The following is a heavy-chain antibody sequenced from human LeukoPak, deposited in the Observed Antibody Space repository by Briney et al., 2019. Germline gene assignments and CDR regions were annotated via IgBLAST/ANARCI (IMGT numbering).Heavy chain of an antibody. D-gene: IGHD6-13*01. V-gene: IGHV4-59*01. CDR3: ARNLIPEQLVLNF. J-gene: IGHJ4*02. Sequence: PSETLSLICTVSGGSISNYYWNWIRQPPGKGLEWIGYIYYTGSTNYNPSLKSRVTMSVDTSKNQFSLNLKSVTPEDTAVYYCARNLIPEQLVLNFWGQGTLVTVSS. CDR1: GGSISNYY. CDR2: IYYTGST.